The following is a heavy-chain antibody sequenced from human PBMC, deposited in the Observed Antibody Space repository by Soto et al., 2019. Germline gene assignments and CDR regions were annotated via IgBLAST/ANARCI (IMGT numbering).Heavy chain of an antibody. D-gene: IGHD2-8*01. J-gene: IGHJ6*02. Sequence: QVQLVQSGAEVKKPGASVKVSCKASGYTFTSYGISWVRQAPGQGLEWMGWISAYNGNTNYAQKLQGRVTMTTDASATKAYMELRSLRSDDAAVYYCARSYRGTNGVCYAVEYYGMDVWGQGTTVTVSS. CDR2: ISAYNGNT. V-gene: IGHV1-18*01. CDR3: ARSYRGTNGVCYAVEYYGMDV. CDR1: GYTFTSYG.